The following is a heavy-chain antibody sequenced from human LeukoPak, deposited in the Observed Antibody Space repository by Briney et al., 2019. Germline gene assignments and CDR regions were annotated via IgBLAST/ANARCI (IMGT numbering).Heavy chain of an antibody. CDR3: AKGSQLLWFGELH. Sequence: GGSLRLSCAASGFTFSNSAMTWVRQAPGKGPDWVSSISGGGTIISYRDSVKGRFTISRDNSKNTLYLQMNSLRAEDTAVYYCAKGSQLLWFGELHWGQGTLVTVSS. V-gene: IGHV3-23*01. J-gene: IGHJ4*02. CDR1: GFTFSNSA. CDR2: ISGGGTII. D-gene: IGHD3-10*01.